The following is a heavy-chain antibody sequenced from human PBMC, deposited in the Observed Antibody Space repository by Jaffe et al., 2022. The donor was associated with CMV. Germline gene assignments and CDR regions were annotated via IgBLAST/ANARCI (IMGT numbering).Heavy chain of an antibody. CDR2: IKSKTDGGTT. CDR3: TTDLWITGTDYYWSYYYMDV. CDR1: GFTFSNAW. Sequence: EVQLVESGGGLVKPGGSLRLSCAASGFTFSNAWMSWVRQAPGKGLEWVGRIKSKTDGGTTDYAAPVKGRFTISRDDSKNTLYLQMNSLKTEDTAVYYCTTDLWITGTDYYWSYYYMDVWGKGTTVTVSS. V-gene: IGHV3-15*01. J-gene: IGHJ6*03. D-gene: IGHD1-20*01.